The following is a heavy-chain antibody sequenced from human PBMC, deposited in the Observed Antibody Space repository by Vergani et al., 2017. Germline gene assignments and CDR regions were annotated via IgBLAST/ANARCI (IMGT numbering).Heavy chain of an antibody. Sequence: QVQLVQSGAEVKKPGASVKVSCKASGYTFTSYDINWVRQATGQGLEWMGWMNPNSGNTGYAQKLQGRVTMTTDTSTSTAYMELRSLRSDDTAVYYCAREVGLQHYGDNWFDPWGQGTLVTVSS. CDR3: AREVGLQHYGDNWFDP. V-gene: IGHV1-8*01. J-gene: IGHJ5*02. CDR1: GYTFTSYD. CDR2: MNPNSGNT. D-gene: IGHD4-17*01.